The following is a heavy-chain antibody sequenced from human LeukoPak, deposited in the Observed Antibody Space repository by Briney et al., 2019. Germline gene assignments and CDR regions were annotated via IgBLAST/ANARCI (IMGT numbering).Heavy chain of an antibody. J-gene: IGHJ4*02. CDR3: ARKFRGDSGSPVDY. CDR2: INPNSGGT. CDR1: GYTFTGYY. D-gene: IGHD1-26*01. V-gene: IGHV1-2*02. Sequence: GSSVKVSCKASGYTFTGYYMHWVRQAPGQGLEWMGWINPNSGGTNYAQKFQGRVTMTRDTSISTAYMELSRLRSDDTAVYYCARKFRGDSGSPVDYWGQGTLVTVSS.